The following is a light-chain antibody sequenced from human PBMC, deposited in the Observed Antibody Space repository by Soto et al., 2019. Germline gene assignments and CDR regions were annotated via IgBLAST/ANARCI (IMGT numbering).Light chain of an antibody. Sequence: EIVLTQSPGTLSLSPGGRATLSCRASQNVHAFLAWYQQKPGQSPRLLISDTSNRATGVPARFSGSGSGTDFTLSISSLEPEDFAIYYCQQRFKWPLTFGGGTRGEIE. CDR3: QQRFKWPLT. CDR1: QNVHAF. CDR2: DTS. J-gene: IGKJ4*01. V-gene: IGKV3-11*01.